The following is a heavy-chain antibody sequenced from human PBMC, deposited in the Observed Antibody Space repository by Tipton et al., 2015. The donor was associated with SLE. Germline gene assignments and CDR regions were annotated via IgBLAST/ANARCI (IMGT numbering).Heavy chain of an antibody. CDR1: GFTFSSYG. CDR2: IRYDGSYK. Sequence: QVQLVQSGGGAVQPGGSLRLSCAASGFTFSSYGMHWVRQAPGKGLEWVTFIRYDGSYKYYADSVKGRFTISRDNSNNTLYLQMNSLRPEDTAVYYCAKGGIADFDYWGQGTLVTVSS. J-gene: IGHJ4*02. V-gene: IGHV3-30*02. D-gene: IGHD6-13*01. CDR3: AKGGIADFDY.